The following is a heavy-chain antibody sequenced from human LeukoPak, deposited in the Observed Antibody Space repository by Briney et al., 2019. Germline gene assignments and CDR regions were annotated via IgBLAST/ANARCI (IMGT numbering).Heavy chain of an antibody. V-gene: IGHV3-23*01. CDR3: ATHYGSGSYQETNYFDY. CDR2: ISGSGSST. CDR1: GVTFSDYA. Sequence: GSLRLSRAASGVTFSDYAMSWVREAPWKGLEWVSAISGSGSSTYYADSVKGRFTISRDNSKNTLYLQMKSLRAEDTAVYYCATHYGSGSYQETNYFDYWGQGTLVTVSS. J-gene: IGHJ4*02. D-gene: IGHD3-10*01.